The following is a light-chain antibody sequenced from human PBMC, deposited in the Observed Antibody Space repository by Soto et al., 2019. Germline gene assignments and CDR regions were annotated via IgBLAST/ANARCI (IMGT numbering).Light chain of an antibody. CDR1: SSDVGGYNY. CDR2: DVS. CDR3: SSYASNSPVV. J-gene: IGLJ3*02. V-gene: IGLV2-14*03. Sequence: QSALTQPASVSGSPGQSITISCTGTSSDVGGYNYVSWYQQHPGKAPKLMIFDVSNRPSGISYRFSGSKSGNTASLTISGLQAEDEADYYCSSYASNSPVVFGGGTQLTVL.